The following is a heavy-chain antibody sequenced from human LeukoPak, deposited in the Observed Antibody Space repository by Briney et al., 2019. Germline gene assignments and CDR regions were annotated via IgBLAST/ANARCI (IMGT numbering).Heavy chain of an antibody. CDR1: GGSISTSRYY. J-gene: IGHJ5*02. CDR3: ARQFYTAIVLFWFDP. Sequence: SETLSLTCTVSGGSISTSRYYWGWIRQPPGKGLEWIGSMHYSGSTYYNPSLKSRVTISVDTSKNQFSLKLSSVTAADTAVYYCARQFYTAIVLFWFDPWGLGTLVTVSS. CDR2: MHYSGST. V-gene: IGHV4-39*07. D-gene: IGHD5-18*01.